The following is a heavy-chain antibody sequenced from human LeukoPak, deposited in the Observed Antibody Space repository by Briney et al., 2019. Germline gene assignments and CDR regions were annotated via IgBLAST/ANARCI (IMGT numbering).Heavy chain of an antibody. CDR2: IKEDGSQT. J-gene: IGHJ4*02. CDR1: GFTSSTDW. V-gene: IGHV3-7*05. CDR3: ARERLRTHSAFEY. Sequence: RRSLRLSCAATGFTSSTDWISWVRQAPGKGLEWVANIKEDGSQTNYVDSVKGRFTISRDNAKNSLHLQMNNLRADDTAVYYCARERLRTHSAFEYWGQGTLVTVSS. D-gene: IGHD3-16*01.